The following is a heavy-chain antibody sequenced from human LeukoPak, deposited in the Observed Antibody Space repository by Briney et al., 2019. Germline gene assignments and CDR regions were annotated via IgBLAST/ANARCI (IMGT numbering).Heavy chain of an antibody. J-gene: IGHJ4*02. CDR2: IDWDDDK. CDR1: GFSLSTSGMC. V-gene: IGHV2-70*11. CDR3: AGGTAMVSVSFDY. Sequence: SGPTLVNPTQTLTLTCTFSGFSLSTSGMCVSWIRQPPGKALEWLARIDWDDDKYYSTSLKTRLTISKDTSKNQVVLTMTNMDPMDTATYYCAGGTAMVSVSFDYWGQGTLVTVSS. D-gene: IGHD5-18*01.